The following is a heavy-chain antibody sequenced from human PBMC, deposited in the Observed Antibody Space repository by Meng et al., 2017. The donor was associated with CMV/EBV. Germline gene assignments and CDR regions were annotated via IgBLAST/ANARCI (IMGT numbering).Heavy chain of an antibody. CDR1: GFTFSSYE. CDR2: ISSSGSTI. D-gene: IGHD4-17*01. Sequence: LSLTCAASGFTFSSYEMNWVRQAPGKGLEWVSYISSSGSTIYYADSVKGRFTISRDNAKNSLYLQMNSLRAEGTAVYYCARVTVFYYYGMDVWGQGTTVTVS. CDR3: ARVTVFYYYGMDV. V-gene: IGHV3-48*03. J-gene: IGHJ6*02.